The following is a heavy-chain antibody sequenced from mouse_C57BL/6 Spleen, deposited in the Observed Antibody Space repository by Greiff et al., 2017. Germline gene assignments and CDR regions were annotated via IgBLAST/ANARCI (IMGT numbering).Heavy chain of an antibody. CDR2: IDPANGNT. Sequence: EVQLQESVAELVRPGASVKLSCTASGFNIKNTYMHWVKQRPEQGLEWIGRIDPANGNTKYAPKFQGKATITADTSSNTAYLQLSSLTSEDTAIYYCARGDYYGSSPFAYWGQGTLVTVSA. CDR3: ARGDYYGSSPFAY. CDR1: GFNIKNTY. V-gene: IGHV14-3*01. J-gene: IGHJ3*01. D-gene: IGHD1-1*01.